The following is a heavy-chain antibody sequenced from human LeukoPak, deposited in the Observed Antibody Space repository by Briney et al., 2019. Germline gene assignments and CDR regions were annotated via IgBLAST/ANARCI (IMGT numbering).Heavy chain of an antibody. CDR3: ARGGIAAAAPTYYYYMDV. V-gene: IGHV1-69*05. Sequence: ASVKVSCKASGGTFSSYAISWVRQAPGQGLEWMGGIIPIFGTANYAQKFQGRVTMTRDMSTSTVYMELSSLRSEDTAVYYCARGGIAAAAPTYYYYMDVWGKGTTVTISS. CDR1: GGTFSSYA. D-gene: IGHD6-13*01. J-gene: IGHJ6*03. CDR2: IIPIFGTA.